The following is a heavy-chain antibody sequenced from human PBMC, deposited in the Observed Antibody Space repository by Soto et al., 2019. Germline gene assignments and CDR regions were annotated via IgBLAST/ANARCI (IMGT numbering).Heavy chain of an antibody. Sequence: SVKVSCKASGYTFTGYYMHWVRQAPGQGLEWMGWINPNSGGTNYAQKFQGWVTMTRDTSISTAYMELSRLRSDDTAVYYCARGDYDYGYDYFDYWGQGTLVTVSS. V-gene: IGHV1-2*04. CDR2: INPNSGGT. D-gene: IGHD4-17*01. J-gene: IGHJ4*02. CDR1: GYTFTGYY. CDR3: ARGDYDYGYDYFDY.